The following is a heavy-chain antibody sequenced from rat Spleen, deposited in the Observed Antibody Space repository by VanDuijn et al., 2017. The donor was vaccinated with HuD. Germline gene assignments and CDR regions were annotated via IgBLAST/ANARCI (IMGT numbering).Heavy chain of an antibody. J-gene: IGHJ3*01. CDR3: IRESLSGYNSHLFVY. D-gene: IGHD1-4*01. Sequence: QVLLKESGPGLVQPSQTLSLTCTVSEFSLTGNNIHWVRQSPGKGLEWVGRMRYDGETSYNAALKSRLSISRDTSKSQVFLKMNSLQTEDTAIYLCIRESLSGYNSHLFVYWGQGTLVTVSS. CDR1: EFSLTGNN. V-gene: IGHV2S30*01. CDR2: MRYDGET.